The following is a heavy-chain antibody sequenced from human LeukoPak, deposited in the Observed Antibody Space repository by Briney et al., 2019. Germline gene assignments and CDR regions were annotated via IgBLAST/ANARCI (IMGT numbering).Heavy chain of an antibody. D-gene: IGHD2-2*02. V-gene: IGHV1-69*13. CDR2: IIPIFGTA. CDR3: AREYCSSTSCYTWGRPYFDY. CDR1: GGTFISYA. J-gene: IGHJ4*02. Sequence: SVKVSCTASGGTFISYAISWVRQAPGQGLEWMGGIIPIFGTANYAQKFQGRVTITADESTSTAYMELSSLRSEDTAVYYCAREYCSSTSCYTWGRPYFDYWGQGTLVTVSS.